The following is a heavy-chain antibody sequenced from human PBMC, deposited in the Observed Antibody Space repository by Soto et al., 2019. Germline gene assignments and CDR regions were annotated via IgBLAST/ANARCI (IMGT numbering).Heavy chain of an antibody. CDR1: GFTFSSYS. V-gene: IGHV3-48*01. D-gene: IGHD5-18*01. Sequence: EVQLVESGGGLVQPGGSLRLSCAASGFTFSSYSMNWVRQAPGKGLEWVSYIRSSSSTIYYADSVKGRFTISRDNAKNSLYLQMNSLRAEDTAVYYCAREGGYLNWFDPWGQGTLVTVSS. CDR2: IRSSSSTI. J-gene: IGHJ5*02. CDR3: AREGGYLNWFDP.